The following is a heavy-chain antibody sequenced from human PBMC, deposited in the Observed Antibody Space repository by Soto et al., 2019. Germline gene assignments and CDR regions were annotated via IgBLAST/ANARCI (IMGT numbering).Heavy chain of an antibody. CDR1: GFTFSSYS. V-gene: IGHV3-48*01. CDR3: ARDQRGKGGSRGVIAARPLWYFDL. J-gene: IGHJ2*01. D-gene: IGHD6-6*01. CDR2: ISSSSSTI. Sequence: EVQLVESGGGLVQPGGSLRLSCAASGFTFSSYSMNWVRQAPGKGLEWVSYISSSSSTIYYADSVKGRFTISRDNAKNSLYLQMNSLRAEDTAVYYCARDQRGKGGSRGVIAARPLWYFDLWGRGTLVTVSS.